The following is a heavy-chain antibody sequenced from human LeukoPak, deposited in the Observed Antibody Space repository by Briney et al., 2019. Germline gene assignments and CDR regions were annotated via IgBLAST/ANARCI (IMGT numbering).Heavy chain of an antibody. J-gene: IGHJ4*02. CDR1: GYIFTSFG. Sequence: GASVKVSCKASGYIFTSFGIIWVRQAPGQGLDWMGWISTYSGNEKYGQKFQGRVPLTTDTSTRTVNMELRSLTSDDTAVYYCERDSANWGQGSLVTVSS. CDR2: ISTYSGNE. D-gene: IGHD6-19*01. CDR3: ERDSAN. V-gene: IGHV1-18*01.